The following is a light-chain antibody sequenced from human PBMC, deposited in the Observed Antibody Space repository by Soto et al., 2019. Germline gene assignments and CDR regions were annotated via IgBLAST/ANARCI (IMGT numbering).Light chain of an antibody. CDR1: QGIGSW. Sequence: DIQMTQSPSSVSASVGDRVTITCRASQGIGSWLAWYQQKPGKAPNLLIYAASTLQSGVPSRFSGSGSGTDFALTISSLQHEDFATYYCQQANTFPPTFGGGTKVDIK. CDR2: AAS. J-gene: IGKJ4*01. CDR3: QQANTFPPT. V-gene: IGKV1-12*01.